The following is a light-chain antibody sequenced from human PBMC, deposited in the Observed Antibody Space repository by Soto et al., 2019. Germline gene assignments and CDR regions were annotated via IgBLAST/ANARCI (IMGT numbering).Light chain of an antibody. V-gene: IGLV2-14*02. CDR3: SSYAGSNNVEV. CDR2: EGS. CDR1: SSDVGSYNL. J-gene: IGLJ1*01. Sequence: QSVLTQPASVSGSPGQSITISCTGTSSDVGSYNLVSWYQQHPGKAPKLMIYEGSKRPSGVSNRFSGSKSGNTASLTVSGLQAEDEADYYCSSYAGSNNVEVFGTGTKLTVL.